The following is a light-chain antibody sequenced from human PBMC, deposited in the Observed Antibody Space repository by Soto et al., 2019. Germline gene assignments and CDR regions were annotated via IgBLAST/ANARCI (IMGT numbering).Light chain of an antibody. CDR1: QSISRY. CDR3: QQRYNWPLT. CDR2: DAS. V-gene: IGKV3-11*01. Sequence: EIVLTQSPATLSLSPGERATLSYRASQSISRYLAWYQQKPGQAPRLLIYDASNRATGIPARFSGSGSGTDFTLTISSLEPEDFAVYYCQQRYNWPLTFGQGTRLEIK. J-gene: IGKJ5*01.